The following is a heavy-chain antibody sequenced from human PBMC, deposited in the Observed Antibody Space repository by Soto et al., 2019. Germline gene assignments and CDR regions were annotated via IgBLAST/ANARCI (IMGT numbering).Heavy chain of an antibody. V-gene: IGHV1-69*13. CDR2: IIPIFGTA. CDR3: ATSQEVRLRFLEWLPIGY. Sequence: GASVKVSCKASGGTFSSYAISWVRQAPGQGLEWMGGIIPIFGTANYAQKFQGRVTITADESTSTAYMELSSLRSEDTAVYYCATSQEVRLRFLEWLPIGYWGQGTLVTVSS. D-gene: IGHD3-3*01. CDR1: GGTFSSYA. J-gene: IGHJ4*02.